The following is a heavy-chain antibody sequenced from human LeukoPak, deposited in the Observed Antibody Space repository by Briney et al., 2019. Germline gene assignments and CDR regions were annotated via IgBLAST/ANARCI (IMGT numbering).Heavy chain of an antibody. D-gene: IGHD3-22*01. V-gene: IGHV1-69*05. CDR3: ARDAQQYYYDSSGYYYIGGAFDI. Sequence: ASVKVSCKASGGTFSSYAISWLRQAPGQGLEWMGGIIPIFGTANYAQKFQGRVTITTDESTSTAYMELSSLRSEDTAVYYCARDAQQYYYDSSGYYYIGGAFDIWGQGTMVTVSS. CDR1: GGTFSSYA. J-gene: IGHJ3*02. CDR2: IIPIFGTA.